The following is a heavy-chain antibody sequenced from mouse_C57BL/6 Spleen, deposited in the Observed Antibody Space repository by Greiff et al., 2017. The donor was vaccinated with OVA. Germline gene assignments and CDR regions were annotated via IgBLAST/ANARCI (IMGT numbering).Heavy chain of an antibody. CDR2: IDPSDSET. CDR3: ARWATTVVAGFDY. CDR1: GYTFTSYW. V-gene: IGHV1-52*01. J-gene: IGHJ2*01. Sequence: QVHVKQPGAELVRPGSSVKLSCKASGYTFTSYWMHWVKQRPIQGLEWIGNIDPSDSETHYNQKFKDKATLTVDKSSSTAYMQLSSLTSEDSAVYYCARWATTVVAGFDYWGQGTTLTVSS. D-gene: IGHD1-1*01.